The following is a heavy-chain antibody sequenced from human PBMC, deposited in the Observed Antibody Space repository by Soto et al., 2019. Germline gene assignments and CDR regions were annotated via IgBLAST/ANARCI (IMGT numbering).Heavy chain of an antibody. CDR3: ARDGGGYTYGTYYFDY. CDR2: IYYSGST. J-gene: IGHJ4*02. V-gene: IGHV4-30-4*01. D-gene: IGHD5-18*01. CDR1: GGSISSGDYY. Sequence: QVQLQESGPGLVKPSQTLSLTCTVSGGSISSGDYYWTWIRQPPGKGLEWIGFIYYSGSTYYNPSLKSRVTISLDTSKNQFSLNLSSVTAADTAMYYCARDGGGYTYGTYYFDYWGQGTLVTVSS.